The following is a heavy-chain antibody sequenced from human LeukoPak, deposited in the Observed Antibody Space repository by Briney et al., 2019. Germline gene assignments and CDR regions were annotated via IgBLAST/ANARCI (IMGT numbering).Heavy chain of an antibody. CDR1: GFTFSSYA. Sequence: GGSLRLSCAASGFTFSSYAMHWVRQAPGKGLEWVAVISYDGSNKYYADSVKGRFTIPRDNAKNSLYLQMNSLRAEDTAVYYCARDITMAYWGQGTLVTVSS. CDR2: ISYDGSNK. V-gene: IGHV3-30*04. D-gene: IGHD3-10*01. J-gene: IGHJ4*02. CDR3: ARDITMAY.